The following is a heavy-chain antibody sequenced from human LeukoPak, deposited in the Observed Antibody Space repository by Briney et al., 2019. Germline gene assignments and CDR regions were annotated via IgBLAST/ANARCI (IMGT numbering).Heavy chain of an antibody. D-gene: IGHD1-1*01. CDR3: ARMQGYAYSDY. V-gene: IGHV1-69*13. Sequence: ASVKVSCKASGGTLKNYAVNWVRQAPGQGLEWMGGIIPFYETTNFAQKFQGRVTITADETTSTVYMVLSSLRSEDTAVYYCARMQGYAYSDYWGQGTLVTVSS. CDR2: IIPFYETT. CDR1: GGTLKNYA. J-gene: IGHJ4*02.